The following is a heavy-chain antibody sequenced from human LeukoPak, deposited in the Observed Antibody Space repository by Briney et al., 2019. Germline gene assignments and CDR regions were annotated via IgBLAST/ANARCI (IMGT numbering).Heavy chain of an antibody. CDR3: ASGRSISSSWYA. V-gene: IGHV1-2*02. CDR1: GYTFTSYG. J-gene: IGHJ5*02. D-gene: IGHD6-13*01. Sequence: ASVKVSCKASGYTFTSYGISWVRQAPGQGLEWMGWINPNSGGTNYAQKFQGRVTMTRDTSISTAYMELSRLRSDDTAVYYCASGRSISSSWYAWGQGTLVTVSS. CDR2: INPNSGGT.